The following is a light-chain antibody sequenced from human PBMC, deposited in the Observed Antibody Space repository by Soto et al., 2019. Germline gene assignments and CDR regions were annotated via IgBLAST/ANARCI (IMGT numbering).Light chain of an antibody. CDR2: FGS. Sequence: EIVMTQSPLTLPVTPGEPASISCRSSQSLLYNNTYNYLDWYVQKPGQSPQLLIYFGSNRAPGVPDRFSGSESGTDFTLKINRVEAEDVGTYYCMQALQSLTFGQGTRLETK. J-gene: IGKJ5*01. CDR3: MQALQSLT. CDR1: QSLLYNNTYNY. V-gene: IGKV2-28*01.